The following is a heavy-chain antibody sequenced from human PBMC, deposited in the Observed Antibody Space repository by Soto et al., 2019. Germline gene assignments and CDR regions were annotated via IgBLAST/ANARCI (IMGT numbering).Heavy chain of an antibody. CDR1: GYTFTSYD. Sequence: ASVKVSCKASGYTFTSYDIKWVRQATGQGLEWMGWMCPNSGNTGCAQKFQGRVTMTRNTSVSTSYMELRSLRSDDTAVYYCAREGRGKKAGYNGLVSLGYWGQGTLVTVSS. CDR3: AREGRGKKAGYNGLVSLGY. V-gene: IGHV1-8*01. D-gene: IGHD2-2*02. J-gene: IGHJ4*02. CDR2: MCPNSGNT.